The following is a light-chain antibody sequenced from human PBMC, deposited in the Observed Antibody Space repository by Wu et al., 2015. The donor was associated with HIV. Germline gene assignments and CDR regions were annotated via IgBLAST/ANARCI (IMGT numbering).Light chain of an antibody. V-gene: IGKV3-20*01. Sequence: EIVLTQSPDTLSLSPGQRATLSCRTSQSVSSKFLAWYQQKAGQVPRLLIYGTSNRATGIPDRFRGSGSGTDFTLTISSLQPDDFANYYCQQYGSDSWTFGHGTKVEVK. CDR2: GTS. CDR1: QSVSSKF. J-gene: IGKJ1*01. CDR3: QQYGSDSWT.